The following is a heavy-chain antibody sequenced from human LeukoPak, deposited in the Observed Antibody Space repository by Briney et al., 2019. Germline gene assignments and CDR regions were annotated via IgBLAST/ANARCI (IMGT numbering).Heavy chain of an antibody. CDR2: IYTSGST. CDR1: GGSISNGSYY. V-gene: IGHV4-61*02. D-gene: IGHD1-26*01. CDR3: ASLRERSYYARGFDY. Sequence: SETLSLTCTVSGGSISNGSYYWSWIRQPAGKGLEWIGRIYTSGSTNYNPSLTSRVTISVDTSKNQFSLKLSSVTAADTAVYYCASLRERSYYARGFDYWGQGTLVTVSS. J-gene: IGHJ4*02.